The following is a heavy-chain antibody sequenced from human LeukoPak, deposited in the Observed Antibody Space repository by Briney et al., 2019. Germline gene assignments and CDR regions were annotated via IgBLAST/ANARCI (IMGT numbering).Heavy chain of an antibody. CDR1: VGTFSSYA. CDR3: ARESVVTAITSGSWFDP. CDR2: IITIFGTA. D-gene: IGHD2-21*02. V-gene: IGHV1-69*01. J-gene: IGHJ5*02. Sequence: SEKVSCKASVGTFSSYAISWVRQAPGHGLEWMGGIITIFGTANYAQKFQRRVMITADDTTSTAYKELSSLRSEDTAVYCCARESVVTAITSGSWFDPWGQGTLVTVSS.